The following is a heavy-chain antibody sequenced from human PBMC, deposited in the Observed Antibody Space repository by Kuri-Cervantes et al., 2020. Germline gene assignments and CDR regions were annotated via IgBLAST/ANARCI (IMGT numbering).Heavy chain of an antibody. CDR2: INPSGGST. D-gene: IGHD3-9*01. Sequence: ASVKVSCKASGYTFTTYAMHWVRQAPGQRLEWMGIINPSGGSTSYAQKFQGRVTMTRDTSTSTVYMELSSLRSEDTAVYYCARSPYDILTGPKGNPFDYWGQGTLVTVSS. J-gene: IGHJ4*02. CDR1: GYTFTTYA. V-gene: IGHV1-46*01. CDR3: ARSPYDILTGPKGNPFDY.